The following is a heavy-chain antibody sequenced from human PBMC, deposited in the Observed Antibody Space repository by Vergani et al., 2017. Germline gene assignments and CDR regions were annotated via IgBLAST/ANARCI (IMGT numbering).Heavy chain of an antibody. J-gene: IGHJ6*02. CDR3: ARDLTMVRGVTKGYYYGMDV. CDR1: GGSISSYY. V-gene: IGHV4-59*01. Sequence: QVQLQESGPGLVKPSETLSLTCTVSGGSISSYYWSWIRRPPGKGLEWIGYIYYSGSTNYNPSLKSRVTISVDTSKNQFSLKLSSVTAADTAVYYCARDLTMVRGVTKGYYYGMDVWGQXP. D-gene: IGHD3-10*01. CDR2: IYYSGST.